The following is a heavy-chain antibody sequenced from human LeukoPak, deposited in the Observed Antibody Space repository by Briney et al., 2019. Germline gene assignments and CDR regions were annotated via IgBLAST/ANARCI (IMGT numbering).Heavy chain of an antibody. Sequence: VGSLRLSCAASGFTFSSYSMNWVRQAPGKGLEWVSSISSSSSYIYYAESVKGRFTISRDNAKNSLYLQMNSLRAEDTAVYYCARVLHFDWLLYHWGQGTLVTVSS. CDR2: ISSSSSYI. CDR1: GFTFSSYS. D-gene: IGHD3-9*01. J-gene: IGHJ4*02. CDR3: ARVLHFDWLLYH. V-gene: IGHV3-21*01.